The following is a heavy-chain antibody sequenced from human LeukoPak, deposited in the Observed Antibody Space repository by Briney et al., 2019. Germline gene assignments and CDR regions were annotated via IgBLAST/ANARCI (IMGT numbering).Heavy chain of an antibody. Sequence: SETLSLTCTVSGGSISSYYWSWIRQPPGKGLEWIGYIYYSGSTNYNPSLKSRVTISVDTSKNQFSLKLSSVTAADTAVYYCARGQDDYVWGSYRPQYNWFDPWGQGTLVTVSS. J-gene: IGHJ5*02. CDR2: IYYSGST. D-gene: IGHD3-16*02. V-gene: IGHV4-59*01. CDR3: ARGQDDYVWGSYRPQYNWFDP. CDR1: GGSISSYY.